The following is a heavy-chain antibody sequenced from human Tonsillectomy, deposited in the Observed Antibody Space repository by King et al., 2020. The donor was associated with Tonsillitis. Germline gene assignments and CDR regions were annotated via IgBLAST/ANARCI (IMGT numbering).Heavy chain of an antibody. J-gene: IGHJ2*01. CDR3: ARGTSVGWYFDL. CDR2: ISRSSTMI. D-gene: IGHD1-26*01. V-gene: IGHV3-48*01. Sequence: QLVQSGGGLVQPGGSLRLSCAASGFTFSDSSMNWVRQAPGKGLEWVSYISRSSTMIYYADSVKGRFTISRDNARNSLYLQMNSLRAEDTAVYYCARGTSVGWYFDLWGRGTLVTVSS. CDR1: GFTFSDSS.